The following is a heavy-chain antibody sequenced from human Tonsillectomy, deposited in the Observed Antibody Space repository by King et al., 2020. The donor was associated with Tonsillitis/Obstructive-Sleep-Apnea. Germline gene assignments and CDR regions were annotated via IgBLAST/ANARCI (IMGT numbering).Heavy chain of an antibody. V-gene: IGHV3-20*04. Sequence: VQLVESGGGVVRPGGSLRLSCAASGFIFDDYDMTWVRQAPGKGLEWVSGINWSGGSTGYGDSVKGRFTISRDNAKNSLYLQMNSLRAEDTALYYCARDSGCSSTSCPWNDAFDIWGQGTMVTVSS. D-gene: IGHD2-2*01. CDR3: ARDSGCSSTSCPWNDAFDI. J-gene: IGHJ3*02. CDR2: INWSGGST. CDR1: GFIFDDYD.